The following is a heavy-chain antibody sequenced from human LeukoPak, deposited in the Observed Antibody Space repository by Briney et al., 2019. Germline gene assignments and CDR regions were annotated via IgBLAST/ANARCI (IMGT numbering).Heavy chain of an antibody. CDR2: NHNTGST. CDR1: GGSISTFH. D-gene: IGHD2-15*01. CDR3: ARHVHCSGGSCYRYGMDG. V-gene: IGHV4-59*08. J-gene: IGHJ6*02. Sequence: SETLSLTCTVSGGSISTFHWSWIRQPPGRGLEWIGFNHNTGSTNYNPSLNSRVTISVDTSKNQVFLKLSSVTAADTAVYFCARHVHCSGGSCYRYGMDGWGQGTTVTVSS.